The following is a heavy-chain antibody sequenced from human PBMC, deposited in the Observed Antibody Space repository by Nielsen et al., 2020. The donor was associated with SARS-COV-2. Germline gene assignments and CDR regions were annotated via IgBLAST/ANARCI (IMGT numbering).Heavy chain of an antibody. CDR2: ISSSSSYI. CDR3: ARRSGYSSGPRGWFDP. CDR1: GFTFSSYS. Sequence: GESLKISCAASGFTFSSYSMNWVRQAPGKGLEWVSSISSSSSYIYYADSVKGRFTISRGNAKNSLYLQMNSLRAEDTAVYYCARRSGYSSGPRGWFDPWGQGTLVTVSS. V-gene: IGHV3-21*01. D-gene: IGHD6-19*01. J-gene: IGHJ5*02.